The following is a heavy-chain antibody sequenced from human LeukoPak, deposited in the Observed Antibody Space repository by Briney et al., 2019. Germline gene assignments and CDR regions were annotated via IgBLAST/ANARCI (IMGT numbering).Heavy chain of an antibody. V-gene: IGHV3-53*01. CDR1: GFTVSSNY. Sequence: GGSLRLSCAASGFTVSSNYMSWVRQAPGKGLKWVSAIYSGGSTYYADSVKGRFTIFRDNSKNTLYLQMNSLRAEDTAVYYCAAGEVGWNYFDYWGQGTLVTVSS. CDR3: AAGEVGWNYFDY. J-gene: IGHJ4*02. CDR2: IYSGGST. D-gene: IGHD3-16*01.